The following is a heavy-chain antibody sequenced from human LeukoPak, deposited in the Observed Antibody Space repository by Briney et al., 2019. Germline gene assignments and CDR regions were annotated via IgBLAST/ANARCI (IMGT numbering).Heavy chain of an antibody. CDR3: ARGERWLQLGYMDV. D-gene: IGHD5-24*01. J-gene: IGHJ6*03. V-gene: IGHV4-4*07. CDR2: IYTSGST. CDR1: GGSMSGHY. Sequence: SETLSLTCMVSGGSMSGHYWSWIRQPAGKGLEWIGRIYTSGSTHFSPSLKSRVTMSIDTSKNQFSLKVSSVTAADTAVYYCARGERWLQLGYMDVWGKGTTVTVSS.